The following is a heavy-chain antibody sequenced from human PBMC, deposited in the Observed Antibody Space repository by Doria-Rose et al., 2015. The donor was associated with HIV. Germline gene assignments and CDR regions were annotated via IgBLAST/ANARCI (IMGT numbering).Heavy chain of an antibody. V-gene: IGHV4-31*03. CDR3: ARMGSYRELDY. Sequence: QVQLQESGPGLAKPPETLSLTCSVSGASVSSRGYYWNWIRQVPGKGLESLGYTYYTGTSDYSPSLKSRLNMAVDTSKNQFSLKLSFVTVADTAVYYCARMGSYRELDYWGQGALVIVSA. CDR1: GASVSSRGYY. J-gene: IGHJ4*02. CDR2: TYYTGTS. D-gene: IGHD3-3*01.